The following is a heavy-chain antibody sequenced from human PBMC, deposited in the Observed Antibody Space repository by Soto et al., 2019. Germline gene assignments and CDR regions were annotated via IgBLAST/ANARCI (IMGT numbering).Heavy chain of an antibody. D-gene: IGHD4-17*01. CDR1: GFTFSNAW. CDR2: IKSKTDGGTT. V-gene: IGHV3-15*01. CDR3: TTELTTVTLAEYFQH. J-gene: IGHJ1*01. Sequence: GGSLRLSCAASGFTFSNAWMSWVRQAPGKGLEWVGRIKSKTDGGTTDYAAPVKGRFTISRDDSKNTLYLQMNSLKTEDTAVYYCTTELTTVTLAEYFQHWGQGTLVTVSS.